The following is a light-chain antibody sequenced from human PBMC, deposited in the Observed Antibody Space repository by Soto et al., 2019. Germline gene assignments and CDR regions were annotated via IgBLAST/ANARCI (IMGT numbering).Light chain of an antibody. J-gene: IGKJ3*01. V-gene: IGKV3-20*01. CDR1: QSVSSSY. CDR2: AAS. Sequence: EIVLMQSPGTLSLSPGERATLSCRASQSVSSSYLAWYQQKPGQAPRLLIYAASSRATGIPDRFSGSGSGTDFTLTISRLEPEDFAVYYCQQYGTSPQGFGPGTKVDIK. CDR3: QQYGTSPQG.